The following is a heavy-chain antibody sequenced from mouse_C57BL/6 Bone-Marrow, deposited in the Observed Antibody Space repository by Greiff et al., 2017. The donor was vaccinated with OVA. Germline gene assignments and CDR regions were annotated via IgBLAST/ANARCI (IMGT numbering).Heavy chain of an antibody. Sequence: EVQLVESGGGLVQPGGSLKLSCAASGFTFSDYGMAWVRQAPRKGPEWVAFISNLAYSIYYADTVTGRFTISRENAKDTLYLEMSSLRSEDTAMYYCARHNDDSFAYWGQGTLVTVSA. V-gene: IGHV5-15*01. CDR2: ISNLAYSI. D-gene: IGHD2-4*01. CDR3: ARHNDDSFAY. CDR1: GFTFSDYG. J-gene: IGHJ3*01.